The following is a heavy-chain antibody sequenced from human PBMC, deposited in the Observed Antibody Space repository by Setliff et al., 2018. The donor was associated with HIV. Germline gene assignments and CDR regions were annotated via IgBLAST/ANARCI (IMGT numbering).Heavy chain of an antibody. D-gene: IGHD4-4*01. CDR2: IKQDGTEK. V-gene: IGHV3-7*01. CDR3: ARASRVRAHHDYSNYKGWFDP. J-gene: IGHJ5*02. Sequence: PGGSLRLSCTASGFAFSRYSMNWVRQAPGKGLEWVANIKQDGTEKYYVDSVKGRFTISRDNAKNSLYLQMNSLRAEDTAAYYCARASRVRAHHDYSNYKGWFDPWGQGTLVTVSS. CDR1: GFAFSRYS.